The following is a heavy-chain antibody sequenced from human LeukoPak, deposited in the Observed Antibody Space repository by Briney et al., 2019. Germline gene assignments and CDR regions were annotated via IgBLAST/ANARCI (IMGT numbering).Heavy chain of an antibody. Sequence: ASVKVSCTASGGTFSSYAISWVRQAPGQGLEWMGGIIPIFGTANYAQKFQGRVTITADESTSTAYKELSSLRSEDTAVYYCAREGPIVATTYYYGMDVWGQGTTVTVSS. D-gene: IGHD5-12*01. V-gene: IGHV1-69*13. CDR1: GGTFSSYA. CDR2: IIPIFGTA. CDR3: AREGPIVATTYYYGMDV. J-gene: IGHJ6*02.